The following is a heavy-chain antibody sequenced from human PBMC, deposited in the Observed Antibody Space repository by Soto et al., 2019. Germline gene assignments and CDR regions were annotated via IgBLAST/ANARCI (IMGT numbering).Heavy chain of an antibody. CDR1: GYTFIDYY. J-gene: IGHJ4*02. Sequence: ASVKVSCKASGYTFIDYYMRWVRQAPGQGFEWMGRISPRSGGTNYAQKFQGRVTMTWDTSLNIAYMELSSLKSEDTAVYYCARPPGYISDWYYFDLWGQGTLVTVSS. D-gene: IGHD3-9*01. CDR3: ARPPGYISDWYYFDL. V-gene: IGHV1-2*02. CDR2: ISPRSGGT.